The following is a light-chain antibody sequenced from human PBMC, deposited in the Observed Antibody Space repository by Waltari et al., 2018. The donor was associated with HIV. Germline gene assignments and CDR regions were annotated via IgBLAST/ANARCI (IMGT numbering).Light chain of an antibody. J-gene: IGLJ2*01. CDR1: RRDVGGYNY. CDR3: SSYAGSNNVV. CDR2: EVS. V-gene: IGLV2-8*01. Sequence: QSALTQPPSASGSPGQSVTIPCTGTRRDVGGYNYVSWYQQHPGKAPNLMIYEVSKRPSGVPDRFSGSKSGNTASLTVSGLQAEDEADYYCSSYAGSNNVVFGGGTKLTVL.